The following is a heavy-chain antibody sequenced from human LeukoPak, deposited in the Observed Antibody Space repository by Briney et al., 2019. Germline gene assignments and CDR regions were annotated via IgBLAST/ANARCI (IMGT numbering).Heavy chain of an antibody. CDR2: ISGSGGST. D-gene: IGHD6-19*01. Sequence: PGGSLRLSCAASGFTFSSYAMSWVRQAPGKGLEWVSAISGSGGSTYYADSVKGRFTISRDNSKNTLYLQMNSLRAEDTAVYYCAKTSYSSGWYLYFDYWDQGTLVTVSS. J-gene: IGHJ4*02. V-gene: IGHV3-23*01. CDR3: AKTSYSSGWYLYFDY. CDR1: GFTFSSYA.